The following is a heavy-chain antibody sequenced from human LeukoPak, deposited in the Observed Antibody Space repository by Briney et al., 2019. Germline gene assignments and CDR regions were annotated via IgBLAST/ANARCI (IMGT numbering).Heavy chain of an antibody. D-gene: IGHD2-15*01. CDR2: ISITSKTI. V-gene: IGHV3-48*02. CDR1: GFTFSSND. J-gene: IGHJ4*02. Sequence: GGSLRLSCAGSGFTFSSNDMSWVRQPPGKGLEWVSYISITSKTIKYADSVKGRFTISRDNAKNSLYLQMNSLRDEDTAVYYCTRLVGSRSCSGGTCYSDYWGQGTLVTVSS. CDR3: TRLVGSRSCSGGTCYSDY.